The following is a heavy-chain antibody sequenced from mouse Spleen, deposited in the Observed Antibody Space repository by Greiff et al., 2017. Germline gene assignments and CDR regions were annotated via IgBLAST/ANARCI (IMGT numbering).Heavy chain of an antibody. CDR2: IYPGDGDT. Sequence: QVQLQQSGPELVKPGASVKISCKASGYAFSSSWMNWVKQRPGKGLEWIGRIYPGDGDTNYNGKFKGKATLTADKSSSTAYMQLSSLTSEDSAVYFCAGGYGDWYFDVWGAGTTVTVSS. CDR1: GYAFSSSW. CDR3: AGGYGDWYFDV. D-gene: IGHD2-2*01. V-gene: IGHV1-82*01. J-gene: IGHJ1*01.